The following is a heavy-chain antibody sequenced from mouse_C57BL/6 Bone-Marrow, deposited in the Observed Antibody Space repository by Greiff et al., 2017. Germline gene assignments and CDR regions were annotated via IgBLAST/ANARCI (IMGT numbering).Heavy chain of an antibody. CDR2: INPYNGGT. CDR1: GYTFTDYY. V-gene: IGHV1-19*01. CDR3: ASYYGSPYYFDY. D-gene: IGHD1-1*01. J-gene: IGHJ2*01. Sequence: EVQLQQSGPVLVKPGASVKMSCKASGYTFTDYYMNWVKQSHGKSLEWIGVINPYNGGTSYNQKFKGKATLTVDKSSSTAYMELNSLTSEDSAVYYCASYYGSPYYFDYWGQGTTLTVSS.